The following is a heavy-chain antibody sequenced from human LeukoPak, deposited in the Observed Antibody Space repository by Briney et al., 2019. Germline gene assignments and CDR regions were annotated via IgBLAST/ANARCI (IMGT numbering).Heavy chain of an antibody. CDR3: TRAIRHDAFDI. CDR1: GFTFSGSA. CDR2: IRSKANSYAT. V-gene: IGHV3-73*01. Sequence: GGSLRLSCAASGFTFSGSAMHWVRQASGKGLEWVGRIRSKANSYATAYAASVKGRFIISRDDSKNTAYLQMNSLKTEDTAVYYCTRAIRHDAFDIWGQGTMVTVSS. J-gene: IGHJ3*02. D-gene: IGHD2-2*02.